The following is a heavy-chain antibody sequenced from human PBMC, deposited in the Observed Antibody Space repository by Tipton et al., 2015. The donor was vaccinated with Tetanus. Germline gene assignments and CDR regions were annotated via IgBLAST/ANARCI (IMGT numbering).Heavy chain of an antibody. CDR1: GYSFSNYW. V-gene: IGHV5-51*01. CDR2: IYPGDSGT. CDR3: ARRLGPYTGDQIWHFDL. J-gene: IGHJ2*01. Sequence: QSGPEVKKPGESLKISCKATGYSFSNYWIAWVRQMPGKGLEWMGIIYPGDSGTTYSPPFQGQVTLSVDKSISTAYLQWTSLRASDTAMYYCARRLGPYTGDQIWHFDLWGRGTLVTVSS. D-gene: IGHD7-27*01.